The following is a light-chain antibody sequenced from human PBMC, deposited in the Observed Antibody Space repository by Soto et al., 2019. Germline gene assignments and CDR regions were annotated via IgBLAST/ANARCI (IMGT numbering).Light chain of an antibody. CDR1: PSVLYSSNNKNY. CDR2: WAS. Sequence: DIVMTQSPDSLAVSLGERATINCKSSPSVLYSSNNKNYFAWYQQKPGQPPKLLIYWASTRESGVPDRFSGSGSGTDFTLTISSLKAEDVAVYYCQQYYSTPYTFGQGTKLEIK. CDR3: QQYYSTPYT. J-gene: IGKJ2*01. V-gene: IGKV4-1*01.